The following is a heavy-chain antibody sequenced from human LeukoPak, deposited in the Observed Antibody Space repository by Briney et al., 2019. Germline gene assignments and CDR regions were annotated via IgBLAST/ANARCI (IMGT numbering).Heavy chain of an antibody. J-gene: IGHJ4*02. V-gene: IGHV3-30*02. CDR2: IRYDESNK. CDR3: AKVEASGIAVAGTQGSFFDF. CDR1: GFTFSSYG. Sequence: GGSLRLSCAASGFTFSSYGMHWVRQAPGKGLEWLASIRYDESNKYYADSLKGRFTISRDNSRDTLYLQMNSLRAEDTAVYYCAKVEASGIAVAGTQGSFFDFWGQGTLVTVSS. D-gene: IGHD6-19*01.